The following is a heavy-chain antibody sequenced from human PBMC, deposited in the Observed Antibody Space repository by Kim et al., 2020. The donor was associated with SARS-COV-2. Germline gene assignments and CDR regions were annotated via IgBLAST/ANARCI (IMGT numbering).Heavy chain of an antibody. CDR3: TTDLSVLWFGDKTYGMDV. J-gene: IGHJ6*02. CDR1: GFTFSNAW. D-gene: IGHD3-10*01. V-gene: IGHV3-15*01. Sequence: GGSLRLSCAASGFTFSNAWMSWVRQAPGKGLEWVGRIKSKTDGGTTDYAAPVKGRFTISRDDSKNTLYLQMNSLKTEDTAVYYCTTDLSVLWFGDKTYGMDVWGQGTTVTVSS. CDR2: IKSKTDGGTT.